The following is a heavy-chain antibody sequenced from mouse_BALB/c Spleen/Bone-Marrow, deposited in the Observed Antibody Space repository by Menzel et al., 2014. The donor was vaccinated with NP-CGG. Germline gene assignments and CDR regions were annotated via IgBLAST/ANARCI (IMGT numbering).Heavy chain of an antibody. CDR2: ISNGGGST. CDR1: GFTFXSYT. CDR3: ARHVGNPYAMDY. V-gene: IGHV5-12-2*01. Sequence: EAQLVESGGGLVQPGGSLKLSCAASGFTFXSYTMSWVRQTPEKRLEWVAYISNGGGSTYYPDTVKGRFTISRDNAKNTLYLQMSSLKSEDTAMYYCARHVGNPYAMDYWGQGTSVTVSS. D-gene: IGHD3-1*01. J-gene: IGHJ4*01.